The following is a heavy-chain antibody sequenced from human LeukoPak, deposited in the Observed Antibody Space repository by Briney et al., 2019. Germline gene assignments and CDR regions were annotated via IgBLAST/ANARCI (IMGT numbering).Heavy chain of an antibody. J-gene: IGHJ4*02. Sequence: GGSLRLSCGASGFTFSTYWMHWVRQAPGKGLVWVSGINGDGRGTSNADSVKGRFTISRDNAKNTLSLQMNSLRAEDTAVYYYAREGSGTFAYWGQGTLVTVSS. CDR2: INGDGRGT. CDR1: GFTFSTYW. CDR3: AREGSGTFAY. V-gene: IGHV3-74*01. D-gene: IGHD6-25*01.